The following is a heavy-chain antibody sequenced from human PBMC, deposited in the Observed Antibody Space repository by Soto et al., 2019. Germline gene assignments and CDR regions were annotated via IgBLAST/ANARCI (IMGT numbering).Heavy chain of an antibody. CDR2: IIPIFGTE. V-gene: IGHV1-69*01. Sequence: QVQLVQSGAEVKKPGSSVRVSCKASGGTFSSYAISWVRQAPGQGLEWMGGIIPIFGTENYAQKFQGRVTTTADASTSTAYMELSSLRSEDTAVYYCARDRIAGSKYYYGMDVWGQGTTVTVSS. CDR3: ARDRIAGSKYYYGMDV. D-gene: IGHD6-13*01. J-gene: IGHJ6*02. CDR1: GGTFSSYA.